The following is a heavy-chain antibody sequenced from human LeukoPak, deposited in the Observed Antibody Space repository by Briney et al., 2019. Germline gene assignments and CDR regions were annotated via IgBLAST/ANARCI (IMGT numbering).Heavy chain of an antibody. CDR3: ARGFNWFDL. CDR2: INHSGST. Sequence: PSETLSLTCAVYGGSFSGYYWSWIRQPPGKGLEWIGEINHSGSTNYNPSLKSRVTISVDTSKNQFSLKLGSVTAADTAVYYCARGFNWFDLWGQGTLVTVSS. V-gene: IGHV4-34*01. CDR1: GGSFSGYY. J-gene: IGHJ5*02.